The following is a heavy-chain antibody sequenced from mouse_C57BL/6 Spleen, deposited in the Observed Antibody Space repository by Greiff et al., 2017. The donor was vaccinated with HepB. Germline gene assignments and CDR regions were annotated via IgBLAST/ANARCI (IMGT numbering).Heavy chain of an antibody. CDR1: GYTFTDYY. CDR2: INPYNGGT. V-gene: IGHV1-19*01. Sequence: EVQRVESGPVLVKPGASVKMSCKASGYTFTDYYMNWVKQSHGKSLEWIGVINPYNGGTSYNQKFKGKATLTVDKSSSTAYMELNSLTSEDSAVYYCAGYDYDGAWFAYWGQGTLVTVSA. D-gene: IGHD2-4*01. J-gene: IGHJ3*01. CDR3: AGYDYDGAWFAY.